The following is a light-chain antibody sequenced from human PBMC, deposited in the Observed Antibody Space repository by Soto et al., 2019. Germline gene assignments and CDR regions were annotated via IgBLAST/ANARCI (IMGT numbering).Light chain of an antibody. J-gene: IGLJ2*01. V-gene: IGLV1-40*01. CDR1: SSNIGAGFD. Sequence: QSVLTQPPSVSGAPGQRVAISCTGSSSNIGAGFDVHWYQQFPGTAPKLLIYDNNNRASGVPDRFSGSKSGASASLAITGLQAEDDADYYCQSYDSSLSAVVFGGGTKLTVL. CDR3: QSYDSSLSAVV. CDR2: DNN.